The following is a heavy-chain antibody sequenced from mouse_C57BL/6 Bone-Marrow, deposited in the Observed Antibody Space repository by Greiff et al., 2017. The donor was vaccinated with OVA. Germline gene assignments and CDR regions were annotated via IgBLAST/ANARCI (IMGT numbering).Heavy chain of an antibody. CDR3: ARHEGNYDGGWFAY. Sequence: EVKLVESGGDLVKPGGSLKLSCAASGFTFSSYGMSWVRQTPDKRLEWVATISSGGSYTYYPDSVKGRFTISRDNAKNTLYLQMSSLKSEDTAMYYCARHEGNYDGGWFAYWGQGTLVTVSA. CDR1: GFTFSSYG. V-gene: IGHV5-6*02. CDR2: ISSGGSYT. J-gene: IGHJ3*01. D-gene: IGHD2-4*01.